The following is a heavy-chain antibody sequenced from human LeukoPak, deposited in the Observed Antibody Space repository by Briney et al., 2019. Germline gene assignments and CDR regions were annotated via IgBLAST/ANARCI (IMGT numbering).Heavy chain of an antibody. J-gene: IGHJ4*02. Sequence: SGGSLRLSCAASGFTFSSCGMTWVRQAPGKGLEWVSSISGSDDGTYYADSVKGRFTISRDNSKNTLYLQMNSLRAEDTAVYYCAKRGPIYSSSPGNYFDYWGQGTPVTVSS. CDR3: AKRGPIYSSSPGNYFDY. D-gene: IGHD6-6*01. V-gene: IGHV3-23*01. CDR2: ISGSDDGT. CDR1: GFTFSSCG.